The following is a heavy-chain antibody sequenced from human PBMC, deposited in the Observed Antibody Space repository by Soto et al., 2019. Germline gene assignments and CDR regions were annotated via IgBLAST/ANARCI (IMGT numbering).Heavy chain of an antibody. D-gene: IGHD2-8*01. J-gene: IGHJ5*02. V-gene: IGHV1-24*01. CDR2: FDPEDGET. CDR3: ATEHRSYCTNGVCYPRSYNWFDP. Sequence: GASVKVSCKVSGYTLTELSMHWVRQAPGKGLEWMGGFDPEDGETIYAQKFQGRVTMTEDTSTDTAYMELSSLRSEDTAVYYCATEHRSYCTNGVCYPRSYNWFDPWGQGTLVTVSS. CDR1: GYTLTELS.